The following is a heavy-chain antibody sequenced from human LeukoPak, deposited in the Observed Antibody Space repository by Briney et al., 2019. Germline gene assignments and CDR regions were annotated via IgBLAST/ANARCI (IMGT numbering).Heavy chain of an antibody. J-gene: IGHJ4*02. CDR1: GFTFSSYW. Sequence: GGSLRLSCAASGFTFSSYWMSWVRQAPGKGLEWVANIKQDGSEENFVDSVKGRFTISRDNAKKSLYLQMNSLRAEDTAVYYCARGSSAGASLRHDYWGQGTLVSISS. CDR3: ARGSSAGASLRHDY. V-gene: IGHV3-7*01. D-gene: IGHD1-26*01. CDR2: IKQDGSEE.